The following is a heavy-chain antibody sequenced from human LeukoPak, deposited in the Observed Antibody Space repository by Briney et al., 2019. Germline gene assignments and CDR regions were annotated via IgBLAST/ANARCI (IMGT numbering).Heavy chain of an antibody. CDR1: GFTLSTYW. V-gene: IGHV3-7*01. Sequence: GGSLRLSCAASGFTLSTYWMSWVRQAPGKGLEWVANIRQDGSEKWYADSVKGRFTISRDNAKNSLYLQMNSLRAEDTAVYYCARDSGSWYVGHWGQGTLVTVVS. CDR2: IRQDGSEK. CDR3: ARDSGSWYVGH. D-gene: IGHD6-13*01. J-gene: IGHJ4*02.